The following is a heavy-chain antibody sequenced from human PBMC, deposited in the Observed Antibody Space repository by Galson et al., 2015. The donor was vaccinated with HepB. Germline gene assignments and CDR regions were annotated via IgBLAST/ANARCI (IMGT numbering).Heavy chain of an antibody. CDR1: GGTFSSYT. J-gene: IGHJ4*02. CDR2: IIPILGIA. Sequence: SVKVSCKASGGTFSSYTISWVRQAPGQGLEWMGRIIPILGIANYAQTFKGRVTITADKSTSTTYMELSSLRSEDTAVYYCARGGLAKTRPPVLDYWGQGTLVTVSS. D-gene: IGHD5-12*01. V-gene: IGHV1-69*02. CDR3: ARGGLAKTRPPVLDY.